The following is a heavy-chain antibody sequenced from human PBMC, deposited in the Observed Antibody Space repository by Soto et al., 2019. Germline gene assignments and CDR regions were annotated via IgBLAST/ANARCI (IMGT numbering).Heavy chain of an antibody. Sequence: QVQLVDSGGGVVQPGRSLRLSCAASGFTFSNYGMHWVRQAPGTGLEWVALISYDGSKKYYADSVKGRFTISRDNSENTLYLQMNRRRPEDTAVYYCAKVPLRPYYFDYGGQGTLVIVSS. V-gene: IGHV3-30*18. D-gene: IGHD1-1*01. CDR1: GFTFSNYG. CDR3: AKVPLRPYYFDY. CDR2: ISYDGSKK. J-gene: IGHJ4*02.